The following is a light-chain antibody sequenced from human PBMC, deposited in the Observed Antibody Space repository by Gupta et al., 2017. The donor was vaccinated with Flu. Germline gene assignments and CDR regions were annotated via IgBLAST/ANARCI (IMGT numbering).Light chain of an antibody. J-gene: IGKJ1*01. V-gene: IGKV1-17*01. Sequence: DIQMTQSPSPLSAPVVDRVTITCRASRVSRNALAWYHHKPGKAPKRMIYAASSVQSGVPSRFSGSGSATEFTLTISRLQPEDFATYYCQQNNSYPWTFGQGTKVEIK. CDR2: AAS. CDR1: RVSRNA. CDR3: QQNNSYPWT.